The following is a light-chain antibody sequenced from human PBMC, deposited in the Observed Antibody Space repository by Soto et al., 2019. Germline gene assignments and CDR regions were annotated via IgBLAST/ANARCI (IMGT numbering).Light chain of an antibody. CDR3: GSYAGSDKLL. CDR1: SSDVGGYNY. CDR2: EVT. J-gene: IGLJ2*01. Sequence: QSALTQPPSASGSPGQSVTISCTGTSSDVGGYNYVSWYQQYPGKAPKLMIYEVTKRPSGVPDRFSGSKSGSTASLTVSGLQAEDEADSYCGSYAGSDKLLFGGGTKVTVL. V-gene: IGLV2-8*01.